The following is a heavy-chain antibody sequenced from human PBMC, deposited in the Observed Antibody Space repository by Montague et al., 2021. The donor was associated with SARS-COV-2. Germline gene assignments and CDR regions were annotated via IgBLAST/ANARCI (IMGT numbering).Heavy chain of an antibody. CDR2: INHSGST. J-gene: IGHJ5*02. CDR3: ASFTLGYCISTSCYSDWFDP. D-gene: IGHD2-2*02. V-gene: IGHV4-34*01. CDR1: GGSFSGYY. Sequence: SETLSLTCAVYGGSFSGYYWSWIRQPPGKGLEWIGEINHSGSTNYNPSLKSRVTISVDTSKNQFSLKLSSVTAADTAVYYCASFTLGYCISTSCYSDWFDPWGQGTLVTVSS.